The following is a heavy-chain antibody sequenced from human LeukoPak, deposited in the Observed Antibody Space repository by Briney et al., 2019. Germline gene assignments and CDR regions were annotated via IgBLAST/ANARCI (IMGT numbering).Heavy chain of an antibody. V-gene: IGHV4-59*08. Sequence: SETLSLTCSVSGGSISSYYWSWIRQPPGKGLEWIGYIYYSGSTNYNPSLKSRVTISVDTSKNQFSLKLSSVTAADTAVYYCARRRHTLPGGDYAVGAFDIWGQGTMVTVSS. CDR1: GGSISSYY. D-gene: IGHD4-17*01. J-gene: IGHJ3*02. CDR3: ARRRHTLPGGDYAVGAFDI. CDR2: IYYSGST.